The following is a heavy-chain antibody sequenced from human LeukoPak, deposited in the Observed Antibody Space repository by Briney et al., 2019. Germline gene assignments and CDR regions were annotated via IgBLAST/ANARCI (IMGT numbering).Heavy chain of an antibody. CDR1: GYTFTGYY. J-gene: IGHJ3*02. Sequence: ASVKVSCKASGYTFTGYYMHWVRQAPGQGLEWMGWINPNSGGTNYAQKLQGRVTMTTDTSTSTAYMELRSLRSDDTAVYYCARDCERLDSNYGLCHAFDIWGQGTMVTVSS. V-gene: IGHV1-2*02. D-gene: IGHD4-11*01. CDR3: ARDCERLDSNYGLCHAFDI. CDR2: INPNSGGT.